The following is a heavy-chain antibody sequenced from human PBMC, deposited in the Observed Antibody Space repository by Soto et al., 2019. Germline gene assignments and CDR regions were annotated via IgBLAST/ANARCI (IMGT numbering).Heavy chain of an antibody. D-gene: IGHD2-15*01. CDR1: GGSSSSDY. J-gene: IGHJ3*02. V-gene: IGHV4-59*08. Sequence: SETLSLTCTVPGGSSSSDYWCCIVQPPGKGLEWIGYIYYSGSTNYNPSLKSRVTISVDTSKNQFSLKLSSVTAADTAVYYCARLKGYCSGGSCYEPSDAFDIWGQGTMVTVSS. CDR3: ARLKGYCSGGSCYEPSDAFDI. CDR2: IYYSGST.